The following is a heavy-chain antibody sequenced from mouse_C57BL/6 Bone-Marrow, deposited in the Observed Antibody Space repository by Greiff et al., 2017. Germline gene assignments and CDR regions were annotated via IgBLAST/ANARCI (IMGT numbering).Heavy chain of an antibody. CDR3: ARGGVLCPVYFDY. D-gene: IGHD1-1*02. V-gene: IGHV1-9*01. CDR1: GYTFTGYW. Sequence: VKLMESGAELMKPGASVKLSCKATGYTFTGYWIEWVKQRPGHGLEWIGEILPGSGSTNYTEKFKGKATFTADTSSNTAYMQLSSLTTEDSAIYYCARGGVLCPVYFDYWGQGTTLTVSS. CDR2: ILPGSGST. J-gene: IGHJ2*01.